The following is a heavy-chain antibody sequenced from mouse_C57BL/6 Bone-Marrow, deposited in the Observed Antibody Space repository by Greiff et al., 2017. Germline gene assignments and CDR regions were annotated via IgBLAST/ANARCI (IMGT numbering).Heavy chain of an antibody. D-gene: IGHD1-1*01. J-gene: IGHJ4*01. V-gene: IGHV1-64*01. CDR3: AATVVAPYYYAMDY. CDR2: IHPNSGST. CDR1: GYTFTSYW. Sequence: QVQLQQPGAELVKPGASVKLSCKASGYTFTSYWMHWVKQRPGQGLEWIGMIHPNSGSTNYNEKCKSKATLTVDKSSSTAYMQLSSLTSEDSAVYYCAATVVAPYYYAMDYWGQGTSVTVSS.